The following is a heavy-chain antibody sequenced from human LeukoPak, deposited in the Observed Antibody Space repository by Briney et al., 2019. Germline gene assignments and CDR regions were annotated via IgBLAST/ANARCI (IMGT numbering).Heavy chain of an antibody. J-gene: IGHJ4*02. V-gene: IGHV3-53*01. CDR3: ARTGYESLGYPFDS. D-gene: IGHD6-13*01. CDR1: GFTSTCYE. CDR2: IYSGGAT. Sequence: PGGSLGHSRSAPGFTSTCYEISLLRQAPGKGLEWVSVIYSGGATNYADSVKGRFTISKDNYKNTLFLQMNSRRDEDTVMYYCARTGYESLGYPFDSWGQGTLVTVSS.